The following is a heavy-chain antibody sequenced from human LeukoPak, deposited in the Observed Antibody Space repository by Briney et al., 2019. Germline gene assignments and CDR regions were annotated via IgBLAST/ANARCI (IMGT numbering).Heavy chain of an antibody. CDR3: ARAPGDYGDYEGKMEPPRGFDY. D-gene: IGHD4-17*01. CDR2: IYSGGST. J-gene: IGHJ4*02. Sequence: GGSLRLSCAASGFTVSSNYMSWVRQAPGKGLEWVSVIYSGGSTYYADSVKGRFTISRDNSKNTLYLQMNSLRAEDTAVYYCARAPGDYGDYEGKMEPPRGFDYWGQGTLVTVSS. V-gene: IGHV3-66*01. CDR1: GFTVSSNY.